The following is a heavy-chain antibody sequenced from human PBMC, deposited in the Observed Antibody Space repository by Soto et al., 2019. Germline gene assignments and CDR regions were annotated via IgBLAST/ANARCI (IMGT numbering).Heavy chain of an antibody. CDR3: ARAYTYDFDH. CDR1: GFSFGVSGVG. Sequence: QITLKESGPTLVKPTQTLTLTCTFSGFSFGVSGVGVGWIRQPPGRALEWLGLVFWNDDKRYSPSLESRLTLTKDTSNNQVVLTVTNLDPGDTGTYYCARAYTYDFDHWGQETLVTVSS. D-gene: IGHD2-21*01. J-gene: IGHJ4*02. V-gene: IGHV2-5*01. CDR2: VFWNDDK.